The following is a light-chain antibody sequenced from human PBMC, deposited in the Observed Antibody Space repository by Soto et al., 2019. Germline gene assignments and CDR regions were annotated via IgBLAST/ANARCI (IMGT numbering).Light chain of an antibody. CDR1: QSVGSF. Sequence: EKVMTQSPATLSMSPGERATLSCRASQSVGSFLDWYQQKPGQAPRLLIYGASTRATGIPARFSGSGSGTAFTVTFSSLPSEDFAVDYCHHYTNWPSGTFGKGTKVE. CDR3: HHYTNWPSGT. CDR2: GAS. J-gene: IGKJ1*01. V-gene: IGKV3-15*01.